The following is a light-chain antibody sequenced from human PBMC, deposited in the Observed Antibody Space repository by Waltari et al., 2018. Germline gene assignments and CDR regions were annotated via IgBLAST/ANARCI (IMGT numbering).Light chain of an antibody. V-gene: IGLV2-23*02. CDR1: TSDIGSHNI. Sequence: QSALTQPASMSGSPGQSITVSCTGATSDIGSHNIVSWYQQHPGKAPKLILYDVNRRPSGVSDRFSGSKSGITASLTTSGLQAEDEADYYCCSYAGSTTWVFGGGTKLTVL. CDR2: DVN. CDR3: CSYAGSTTWV. J-gene: IGLJ3*02.